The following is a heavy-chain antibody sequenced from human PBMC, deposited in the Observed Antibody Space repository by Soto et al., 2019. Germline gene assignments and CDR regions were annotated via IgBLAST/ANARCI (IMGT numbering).Heavy chain of an antibody. CDR1: EFTFSDST. CDR3: SILRSYASREA. J-gene: IGHJ5*02. CDR2: IRNKPNNYAA. V-gene: IGHV3-73*01. Sequence: RRLSCAASEFTFSDSTIHWVRQASGKGLEWIGQIRNKPNNYAAAYSASVTGRFTLSRDDSTNTAYLQMNSLTVEDTAVYFCSILRSYASREAWGPGTLVTVSS. D-gene: IGHD1-26*01.